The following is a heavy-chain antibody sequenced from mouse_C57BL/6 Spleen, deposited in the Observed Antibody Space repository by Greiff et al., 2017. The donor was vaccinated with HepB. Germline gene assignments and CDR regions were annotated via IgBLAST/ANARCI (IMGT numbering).Heavy chain of an antibody. CDR3: ARTARIKY. Sequence: EVQLQQSGPGLVKPSQSLSLTCTVTGYSITSGYGWNWIRQFPGNKLEWMGYISYSGSTNYNPSLKSRISITRDTSKNPFFLQLNSGTTEDTATYYCARTARIKYWGQGTTLTVSS. D-gene: IGHD1-2*01. J-gene: IGHJ2*01. CDR2: ISYSGST. V-gene: IGHV3-2*02. CDR1: GYSITSGYG.